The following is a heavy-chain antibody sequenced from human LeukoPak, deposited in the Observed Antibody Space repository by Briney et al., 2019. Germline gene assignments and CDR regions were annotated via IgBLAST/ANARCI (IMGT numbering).Heavy chain of an antibody. V-gene: IGHV4-39*01. CDR2: VHYSGST. D-gene: IGHD6-19*01. Sequence: SETLSLTCNVSGGSISSSSYFWGWLRQPPGKGLEWIGSVHYSGSTYYNPSLKSRVTISVDTSKNQFSLKLSSVTAADTAVYYCARHIPRMVAGTRLRYFDYWGQGTLVTVSS. CDR3: ARHIPRMVAGTRLRYFDY. CDR1: GGSISSSSYF. J-gene: IGHJ4*02.